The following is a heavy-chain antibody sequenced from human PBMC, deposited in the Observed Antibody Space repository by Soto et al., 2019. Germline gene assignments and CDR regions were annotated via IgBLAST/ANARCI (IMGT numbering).Heavy chain of an antibody. V-gene: IGHV3-21*01. CDR1: GFTFRSFT. CDR3: TRDASRDSSARGWFDP. CDR2: ISSSSAYI. D-gene: IGHD6-13*01. Sequence: GGSLRLSCAASGFTFRSFTMNWVRQAPGKGLEWVSTISSSSAYIYYTDALRGRFTISRDNAKNSLHLQMNSLRAEDTAVYYCTRDASRDSSARGWFDPWGPGTLVTVSS. J-gene: IGHJ5*02.